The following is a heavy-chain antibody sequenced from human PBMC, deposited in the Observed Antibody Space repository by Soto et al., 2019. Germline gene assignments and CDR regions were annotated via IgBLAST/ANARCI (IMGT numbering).Heavy chain of an antibody. V-gene: IGHV1-69*13. D-gene: IGHD1-26*01. CDR2: IIPIFGTA. Sequence: ASVKVSCMASGGTFSSYVISWVRQAPGQGLEWMGGIIPIFGTANYAQKFQGRVTITADESTSTAYMELSSLRSEDTAVYYCARDTSSGSAFDYWGQGTLVTVSS. CDR1: GGTFSSYV. CDR3: ARDTSSGSAFDY. J-gene: IGHJ4*02.